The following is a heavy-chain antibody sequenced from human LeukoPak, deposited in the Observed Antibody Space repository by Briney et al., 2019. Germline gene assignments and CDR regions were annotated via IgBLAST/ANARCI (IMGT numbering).Heavy chain of an antibody. CDR3: AKVLSDIVVVVAAISYYFDY. CDR2: ISGNGGST. CDR1: GFTFSSYA. D-gene: IGHD2-15*01. Sequence: GGSLRLSCAASGFTFSSYAMSWVRQAPGKGLEWVSAISGNGGSTYYADSVRGRFTISRDNSKNTLYLQMNSLRAEDTAVYYCAKVLSDIVVVVAAISYYFDYWGQGTLVTVSS. J-gene: IGHJ4*02. V-gene: IGHV3-23*01.